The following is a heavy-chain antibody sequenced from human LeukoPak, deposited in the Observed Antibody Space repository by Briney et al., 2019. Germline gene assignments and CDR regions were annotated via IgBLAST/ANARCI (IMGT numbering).Heavy chain of an antibody. CDR1: GNTFTDLS. J-gene: IGHJ4*02. D-gene: IGHD2/OR15-2a*01. CDR2: FDPEDVET. Sequence: GASVKVSCKVSGNTFTDLSMNRVRQAPGKGLEWMGGFDPEDVETIYAQKFQGRVTMTEDTSTETAYMELTSLRPEDTAVYYCATDFYRGRQFDYWGQGTLVTVSS. CDR3: ATDFYRGRQFDY. V-gene: IGHV1-24*01.